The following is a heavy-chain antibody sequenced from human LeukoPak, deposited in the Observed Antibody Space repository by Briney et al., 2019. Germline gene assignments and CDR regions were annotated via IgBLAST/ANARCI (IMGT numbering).Heavy chain of an antibody. CDR2: INTNTGNP. CDR3: AREVAPGGFDY. CDR1: GYTFTSYA. J-gene: IGHJ4*02. V-gene: IGHV7-4-1*02. Sequence: GASVKVSCKASGYTFTSYAMNWVRQAPGQGLEGMGWINTNTGNPTYAQGFTGRFVFSLDTSVSTAYLQISSLKAEDSAVYYCAREVAPGGFDYWGQGTLVTVSS. D-gene: IGHD4-23*01.